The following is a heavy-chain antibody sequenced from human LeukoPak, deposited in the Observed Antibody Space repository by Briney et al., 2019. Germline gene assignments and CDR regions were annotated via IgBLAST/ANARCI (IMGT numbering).Heavy chain of an antibody. V-gene: IGHV1-2*02. CDR2: INPNSGGT. Sequence: ASVKVSCKASGYTFTGYYMHWVRQAPGQGLEWMGWINPNSGGTNYAQKFQGRVTMTRDTSIRTAYMDLTRLTSDDTAVYYYARANPYDNKGYSPELRYWGQGTLVTVSS. CDR3: ARANPYDNKGYSPELRY. J-gene: IGHJ4*02. D-gene: IGHD3-10*01. CDR1: GYTFTGYY.